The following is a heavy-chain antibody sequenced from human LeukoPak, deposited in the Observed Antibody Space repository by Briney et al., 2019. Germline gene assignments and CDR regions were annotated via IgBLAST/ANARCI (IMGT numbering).Heavy chain of an antibody. Sequence: GRSLRLPCAASGFTFSSYAMSWVRQAPGKGLEWVSAISGSGGSTYYADSVKGRFTISRDNAKNSLYLQMNSLRAEDTAVYYCASLSLGVQYYYDSSGYLAYWGQGTLVTVSS. J-gene: IGHJ4*02. CDR2: ISGSGGST. CDR3: ASLSLGVQYYYDSSGYLAY. CDR1: GFTFSSYA. D-gene: IGHD3-22*01. V-gene: IGHV3-23*01.